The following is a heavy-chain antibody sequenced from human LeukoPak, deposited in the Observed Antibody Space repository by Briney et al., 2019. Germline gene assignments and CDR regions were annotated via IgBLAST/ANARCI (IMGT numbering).Heavy chain of an antibody. Sequence: WASVKVSCKASGYTFTSYYVHWVRQAPGQGLEWMGIINPSGGSTSYAQKFQGRVTMTRDTSTSTVYMELSSLRSEDTAVYYCARDQMAPYFDYWGQGTLVTVSS. V-gene: IGHV1-46*01. CDR1: GYTFTSYY. J-gene: IGHJ4*02. CDR3: ARDQMAPYFDY. CDR2: INPSGGST. D-gene: IGHD2-8*01.